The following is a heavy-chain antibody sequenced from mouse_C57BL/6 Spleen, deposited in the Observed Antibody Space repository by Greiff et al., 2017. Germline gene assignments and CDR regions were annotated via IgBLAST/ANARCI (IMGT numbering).Heavy chain of an antibody. V-gene: IGHV1-64*01. CDR2: IHPNSGST. CDR3: AISYYSSSFFDY. CDR1: GYTFTSYW. D-gene: IGHD1-1*01. Sequence: QVQLQQPGAELVKPGASVKLSCKASGYTFTSYWMHWVKQRPGQGLEWIGMIHPNSGSTNYNEKFKSKATLTVDKSSSTAYMQLSSLTSEDSAVXYCAISYYSSSFFDYWGQGTTLTVSS. J-gene: IGHJ2*01.